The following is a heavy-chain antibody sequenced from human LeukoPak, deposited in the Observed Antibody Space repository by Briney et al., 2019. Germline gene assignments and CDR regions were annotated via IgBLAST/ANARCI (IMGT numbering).Heavy chain of an antibody. D-gene: IGHD6-13*01. CDR1: GFTFSSYA. CDR3: ARDPIAAAGSGAFDI. V-gene: IGHV3-30-3*01. J-gene: IGHJ3*02. CDR2: ISYDGSNK. Sequence: PGGSLRLSCAASGFTFSSYAMHWVRQAPGKGLEWVAVISYDGSNKYYADSVKGRFTISRDNSKNTLYLQMNSLRAEDTAVCYCARDPIAAAGSGAFDIWGQGTMVTVSS.